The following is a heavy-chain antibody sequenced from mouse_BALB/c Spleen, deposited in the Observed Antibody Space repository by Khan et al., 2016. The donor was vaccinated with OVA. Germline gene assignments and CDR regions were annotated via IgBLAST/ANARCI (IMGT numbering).Heavy chain of an antibody. CDR2: ISSADTYT. CDR3: ANGHYSWFAC. D-gene: IGHD2-12*01. Sequence: EVQLVEPGGVLVEPGGSLKLSCAASGLTFSSFVMSWVRQTPEKRREWVATISSADTYTYYPDSVKGRFTISRDNAKNTMYLQMNSPRSDVTAIYYSANGHYSWFACWGQGTLFTVST. V-gene: IGHV5-9-3*01. J-gene: IGHJ3*01. CDR1: GLTFSSFV.